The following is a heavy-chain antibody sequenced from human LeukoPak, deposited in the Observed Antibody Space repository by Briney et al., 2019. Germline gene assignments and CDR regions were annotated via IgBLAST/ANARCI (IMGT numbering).Heavy chain of an antibody. CDR1: GGSISSSSYY. CDR3: AREVAPHHWLFDY. Sequence: PSETLSLTCTVSGGSISSSSYYWGWIRQPPGKGLEWIGSIYYSGSTYYNPSLKSRVTISVDTSKNQFSLKLSSVTAADTAVYYCAREVAPHHWLFDYWGQGTLVTVSS. J-gene: IGHJ4*02. V-gene: IGHV4-39*07. CDR2: IYYSGST. D-gene: IGHD2-15*01.